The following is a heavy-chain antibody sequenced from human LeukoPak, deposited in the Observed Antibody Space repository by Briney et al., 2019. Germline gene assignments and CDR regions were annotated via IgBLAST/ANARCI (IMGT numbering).Heavy chain of an antibody. CDR1: GGSFSGYY. V-gene: IGHV4-34*01. Sequence: SETLSLTCAVYGGSFSGYYWSWIRQPPGKGLEWIGEINHSGSTNYNPSLKSRVTISVDTSKNQFSLKPSSVTAADTAVYYCARAAHAGGDTAMANTLDYWGQGTLVTVSS. CDR3: ARAAHAGGDTAMANTLDY. CDR2: INHSGST. D-gene: IGHD5-18*01. J-gene: IGHJ4*02.